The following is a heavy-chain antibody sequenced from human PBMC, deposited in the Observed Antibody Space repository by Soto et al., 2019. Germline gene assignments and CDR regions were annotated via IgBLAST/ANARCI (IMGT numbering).Heavy chain of an antibody. CDR1: GGSISSYY. Sequence: SETLSLTCTVSGGSISSYYWSWIRRPPGKGLEWIGYIYHGGSPIYNPSLKSRVTISIDTSKNQFSLKLISVTAADTAVYSCARHGSSWSFDYWGQGTLVTAAS. CDR2: IYHGGSP. D-gene: IGHD6-13*01. J-gene: IGHJ4*02. V-gene: IGHV4-59*08. CDR3: ARHGSSWSFDY.